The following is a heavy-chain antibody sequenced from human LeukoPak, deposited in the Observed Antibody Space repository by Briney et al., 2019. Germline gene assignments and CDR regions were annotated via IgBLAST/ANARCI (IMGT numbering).Heavy chain of an antibody. CDR1: GYTFTSYG. D-gene: IGHD2-2*01. J-gene: IGHJ4*02. V-gene: IGHV1-18*01. CDR2: ISAYNGNT. Sequence: ASVKVSCKASGYTFTSYGISWVRQAPGQGLEWMGWISAYNGNTNYAQKLQGRVTMTTDTSTSTAHMELRSLRSDDTAVYYCARIPYCSGTTCYVYDYWGQGTLVTVSS. CDR3: ARIPYCSGTTCYVYDY.